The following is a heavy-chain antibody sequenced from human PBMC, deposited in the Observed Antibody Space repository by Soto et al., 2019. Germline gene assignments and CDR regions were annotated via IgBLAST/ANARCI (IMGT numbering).Heavy chain of an antibody. CDR2: IYYSGST. CDR1: GASVSSAYYY. V-gene: IGHV4-31*03. Sequence: QVQLQESGPGLVKPSQTLSLTCTVSGASVSSAYYYWSWIRQHPGKGLEWIGYIYYSGSTYYNPSPKSRVTISVDTAKNQFSLNLTSVTAADTAVYYGAWLSGDTMLRGLFDPLGQGTMVTVSS. D-gene: IGHD3-10*01. CDR3: AWLSGDTMLRGLFDP. J-gene: IGHJ5*02.